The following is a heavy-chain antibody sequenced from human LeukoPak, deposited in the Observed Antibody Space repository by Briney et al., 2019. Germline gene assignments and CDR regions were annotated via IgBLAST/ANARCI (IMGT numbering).Heavy chain of an antibody. D-gene: IGHD3-22*01. CDR1: GGSISSGGYY. J-gene: IGHJ6*02. CDR2: IYYSGST. V-gene: IGHV4-31*03. CDR3: ARERVVVIRYGMDV. Sequence: SETLSLTCTVSGGSISSGGYYWSWIRQHPGKGLEWIGYIYYSGSTYYNPSLKSRVTISVDTSKNQFSLKLSSVTAADTAVYYCARERVVVIRYGMDVWGQGTTVTVSS.